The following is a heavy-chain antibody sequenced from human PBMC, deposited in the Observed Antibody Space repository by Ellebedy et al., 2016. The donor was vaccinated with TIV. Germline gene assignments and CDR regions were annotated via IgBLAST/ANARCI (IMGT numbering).Heavy chain of an antibody. CDR2: IYYSGST. V-gene: IGHV4-59*01. CDR3: ARVAGPYTILQIFDY. D-gene: IGHD2-15*01. CDR1: GGSISSYY. Sequence: SETLSLTCTVSGGSISSYYWSWIRQPPGKGLEWIGYIYYSGSTNYNPSLKSRVTISVDTSKNQFSLKLSSVTAADTAVYYCARVAGPYTILQIFDYWGQGTLVTVSS. J-gene: IGHJ4*02.